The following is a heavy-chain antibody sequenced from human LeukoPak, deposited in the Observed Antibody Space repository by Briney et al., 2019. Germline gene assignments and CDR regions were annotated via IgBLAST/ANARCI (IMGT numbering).Heavy chain of an antibody. CDR3: AKDGADYYDSSGEYYFDY. CDR1: GLTLDDYA. Sequence: GRSLRLSCAASGLTLDDYAMQWVRQAPGKGLEWVSGISWNSGSIGYADSVKGRVTISRDNAKNSLYLQMSSLRAEDMAVYYCAKDGADYYDSSGEYYFDYWGQGTLVTVSS. J-gene: IGHJ4*02. D-gene: IGHD3-22*01. CDR2: ISWNSGSI. V-gene: IGHV3-9*03.